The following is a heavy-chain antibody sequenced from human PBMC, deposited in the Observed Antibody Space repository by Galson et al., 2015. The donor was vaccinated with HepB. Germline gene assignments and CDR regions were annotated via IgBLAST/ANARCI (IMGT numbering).Heavy chain of an antibody. D-gene: IGHD2-2*01. CDR3: ARGDIVVVPAVPYYYYMDV. V-gene: IGHV1-69*01. J-gene: IGHJ6*03. Sequence: VKVSCKASGGTFSSYAISWVRQAPGQGLEWMGGIIPIFGTANYAQKFQGRVTITADESTSTAYMELSSLRSEDTAVYYCARGDIVVVPAVPYYYYMDVWGKGTTVTVSS. CDR1: GGTFSSYA. CDR2: IIPIFGTA.